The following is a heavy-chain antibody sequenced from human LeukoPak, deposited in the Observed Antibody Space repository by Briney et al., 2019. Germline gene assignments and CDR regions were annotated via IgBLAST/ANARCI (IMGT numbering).Heavy chain of an antibody. D-gene: IGHD4-17*01. Sequence: GASVKVSCKASGYTFTNNYLHWVRQAPGQGLEWMGIINPSGGSTSYAQKFQGRVTMTRDTSTSTVYMYLSSLRSEDTAVYYCARDSLYGVVDYWGQGTLVTVSS. CDR1: GYTFTNNY. J-gene: IGHJ4*02. V-gene: IGHV1-46*01. CDR3: ARDSLYGVVDY. CDR2: INPSGGST.